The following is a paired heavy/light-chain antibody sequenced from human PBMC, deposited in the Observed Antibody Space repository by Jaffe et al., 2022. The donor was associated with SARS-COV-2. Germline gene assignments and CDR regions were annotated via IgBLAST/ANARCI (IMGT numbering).Heavy chain of an antibody. V-gene: IGHV5-51*01. Sequence: EVQLVQSGAEVKKPGESLKISCKGSGYSFTGYWLGWVRQMPGKGLEWMGIIHPGSSGTRYSPSFQGQVTFSADKSISTAYLQWSSLKASDTAMYYCARVSCSSASCRLATHWFDPWGQGTLVTVSS. CDR2: IHPGSSGT. CDR1: GYSFTGYW. J-gene: IGHJ5*02. D-gene: IGHD2-15*01. CDR3: ARVSCSSASCRLATHWFDP.
Light chain of an antibody. Sequence: QSVLTQPPSVSGAPGQRVTISCTGSSSNIGAGCDVHWYQLLPGTAPKLLIYGDSNRPSGVPDRFSGSKSGTSASLAISGLQAEDEADYYCQSYDSSLSGWVFGGGTKLTAL. CDR3: QSYDSSLSGWV. V-gene: IGLV1-40*01. J-gene: IGLJ3*02. CDR1: SSNIGAGCD. CDR2: GDS.